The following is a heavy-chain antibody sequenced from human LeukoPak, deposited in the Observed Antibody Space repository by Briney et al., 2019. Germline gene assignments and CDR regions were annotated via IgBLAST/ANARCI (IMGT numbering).Heavy chain of an antibody. CDR1: GFTFSSSD. V-gene: IGHV3-21*01. CDR3: ARDLNCFDY. J-gene: IGHJ4*02. CDR2: ITGSGYI. Sequence: GGSLRLSCAASGFTFSSSDMNWVRQAPGKGLEWVSSITGSGYIYYVDSVKGRFTISRDDAKNSLSLQMNSLRAEDTAVYYCARDLNCFDYWGQGTLVTVSS.